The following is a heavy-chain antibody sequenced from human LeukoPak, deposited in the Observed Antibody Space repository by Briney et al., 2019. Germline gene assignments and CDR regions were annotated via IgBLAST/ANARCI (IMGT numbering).Heavy chain of an antibody. V-gene: IGHV3-53*01. Sequence: GGSLRLSCAASGFTVSSNYMSWVRQAPRKGLEWVSVIYSGGSTYYADSVKGRFTISRDNSKNTLYLQMNSLRAEDTAVYYCARQGYSSSSLDYGGQGTLVTVSS. CDR2: IYSGGST. CDR1: GFTVSSNY. CDR3: ARQGYSSSSLDY. J-gene: IGHJ4*02. D-gene: IGHD6-6*01.